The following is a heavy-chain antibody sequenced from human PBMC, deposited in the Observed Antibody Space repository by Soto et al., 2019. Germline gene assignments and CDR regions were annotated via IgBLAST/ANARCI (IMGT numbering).Heavy chain of an antibody. CDR2: ISSSSSYI. J-gene: IGHJ6*02. CDR1: GFTFSSYS. CDR3: ASGPRAIRSLFYGMDV. V-gene: IGHV3-21*01. D-gene: IGHD4-17*01. Sequence: EVQLVESGGGLVKPGGSLRLSCAASGFTFSSYSMNWVRQAPGKGLEWVSSISSSSSYIYYAASVKGGSTISRDNAKNSLYLQMTSLRAEDTAVYYCASGPRAIRSLFYGMDVWGQGTTVTVSS.